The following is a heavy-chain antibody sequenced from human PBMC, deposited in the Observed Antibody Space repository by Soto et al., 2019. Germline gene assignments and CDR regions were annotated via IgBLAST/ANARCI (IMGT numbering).Heavy chain of an antibody. Sequence: QVQLVQSGAEVKKPGSSVKVSCKASGGTFSSYAISWVRQAPGQGLEWMGGIIPIFGTANYAQKFQGRVTITADESTSTAYMELSSLRSEDTAVYYCARYPPTTVTTPNYGMDVWGQGTTVTVSS. J-gene: IGHJ6*02. CDR2: IIPIFGTA. D-gene: IGHD4-17*01. V-gene: IGHV1-69*12. CDR3: ARYPPTTVTTPNYGMDV. CDR1: GGTFSSYA.